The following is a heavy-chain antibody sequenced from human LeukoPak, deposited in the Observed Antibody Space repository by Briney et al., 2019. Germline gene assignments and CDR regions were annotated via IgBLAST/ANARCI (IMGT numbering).Heavy chain of an antibody. Sequence: PSETLSLTCTVSGGSISSSSYYWGWIRQPPGKGLEWIGSIYYSGSTYYNPSLKSRVTISVDTSKNQFSLKLSSVTAADTAVYYCARYLSGSHSVQDAFDIWGQGTMVTVSS. J-gene: IGHJ3*02. CDR1: GGSISSSSYY. CDR3: ARYLSGSHSVQDAFDI. CDR2: IYYSGST. V-gene: IGHV4-39*01. D-gene: IGHD1-1*01.